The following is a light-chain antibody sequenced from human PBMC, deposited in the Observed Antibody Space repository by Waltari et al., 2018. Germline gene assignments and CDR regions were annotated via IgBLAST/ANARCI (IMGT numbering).Light chain of an antibody. CDR1: QSVGRY. Sequence: EIVLTQSPAPLSLSQGERATLSCRASQSVGRYLAWYQQKPGQAPRLLIYDASIRATGIPDRFSGSGSGTDFSLTINRLEPEDFAVYYCQKYVSLPATFGQGTKVEIK. CDR2: DAS. J-gene: IGKJ1*01. V-gene: IGKV3-20*01. CDR3: QKYVSLPAT.